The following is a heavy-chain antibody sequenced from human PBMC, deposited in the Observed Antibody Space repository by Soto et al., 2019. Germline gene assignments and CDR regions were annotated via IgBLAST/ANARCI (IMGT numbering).Heavy chain of an antibody. J-gene: IGHJ4*02. CDR1: GGSISRYF. D-gene: IGHD2-21*02. CDR2: IYYSGST. Sequence: PSETLSLTCTVSGGSISRYFWSCIRQPPGKGLEWIGYIYYSGSTNYNPSLKSRVTISVDTSKNQFSLKLSSVTAADTAVYYCARMTFDDYFDYWGQGTLVTVSS. V-gene: IGHV4-59*01. CDR3: ARMTFDDYFDY.